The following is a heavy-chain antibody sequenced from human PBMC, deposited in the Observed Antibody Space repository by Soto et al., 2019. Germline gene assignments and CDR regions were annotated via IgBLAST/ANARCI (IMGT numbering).Heavy chain of an antibody. D-gene: IGHD3-22*01. CDR2: ISAYNGNT. CDR1: GYTFTSYG. Sequence: GASVKVSCKASGYTFTSYGISWVRQAPGQGLEWMGWISAYNGNTNYAQKLQGRVTMTTDTSTSTAYMELRSLRSDDTAVYYCAREPVPTYYYDSSGEGGDAFDIWGQGTMVTVSS. V-gene: IGHV1-18*04. J-gene: IGHJ3*02. CDR3: AREPVPTYYYDSSGEGGDAFDI.